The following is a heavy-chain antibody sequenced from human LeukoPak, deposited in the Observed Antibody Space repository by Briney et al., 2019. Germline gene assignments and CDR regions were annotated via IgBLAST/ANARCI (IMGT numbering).Heavy chain of an antibody. D-gene: IGHD4/OR15-4a*01. CDR2: IWYDGSNK. V-gene: IGHV3-30*02. CDR3: AKELNPYYYGMDV. J-gene: IGHJ6*02. Sequence: GGSLRLSCVASGFTFSNYGMHWVRQAPGKGLEWVAFIWYDGSNKDYADSVKGRFTISRDESKNTMYLQMNSLRVEDTAVYYCAKELNPYYYGMDVWGQGTTVTVSS. CDR1: GFTFSNYG.